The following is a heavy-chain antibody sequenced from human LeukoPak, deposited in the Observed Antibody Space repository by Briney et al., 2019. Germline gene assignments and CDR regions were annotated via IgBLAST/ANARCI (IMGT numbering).Heavy chain of an antibody. V-gene: IGHV5-51*01. D-gene: IGHD2-15*01. J-gene: IGHJ6*02. CDR2: IFPIDSET. CDR1: GYSFSSDW. CDR3: TRGCSGGSCSRDAMDV. Sequence: GESLKISCKASGYSFSSDWIAWVRQMPGKGLEWMGIIFPIDSETTYSPSFQGQVTISADKSVSTAYLQWSSLRASDTAMYYCTRGCSGGSCSRDAMDVWGQGTMVTVSS.